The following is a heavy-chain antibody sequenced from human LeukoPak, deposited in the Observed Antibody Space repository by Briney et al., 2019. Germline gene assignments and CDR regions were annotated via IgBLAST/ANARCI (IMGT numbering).Heavy chain of an antibody. V-gene: IGHV1-18*01. CDR3: ARDRTYCSSTSCWGSP. D-gene: IGHD2-2*01. Sequence: ASVKVSCKASGYTFTSYGISWVRQAPGQGLEWMGWISAYNGNTNYAQKLQGRVTMTTDTSTSTAYMELRSLRSDDTAVYYCARDRTYCSSTSCWGSPWGQGTLVTVSS. CDR1: GYTFTSYG. CDR2: ISAYNGNT. J-gene: IGHJ5*02.